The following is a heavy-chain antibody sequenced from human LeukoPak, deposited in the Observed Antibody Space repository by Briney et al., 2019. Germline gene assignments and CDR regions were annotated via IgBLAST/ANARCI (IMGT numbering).Heavy chain of an antibody. V-gene: IGHV4-34*01. CDR2: INHSGST. D-gene: IGHD2-2*02. Sequence: SETLSLTCAVYGGSFCGYYWSWIRQPPGKGLEWIGEINHSGSTNYNPSLKSRVTISVDTSKNQFSLKLSSVTAADTAVYYCARHGGYRYCSSTSCYRIYFDYWGQGTLVTVSS. J-gene: IGHJ4*02. CDR1: GGSFCGYY. CDR3: ARHGGYRYCSSTSCYRIYFDY.